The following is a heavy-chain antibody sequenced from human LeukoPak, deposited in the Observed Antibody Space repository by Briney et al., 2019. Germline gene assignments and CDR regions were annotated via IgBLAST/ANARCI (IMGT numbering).Heavy chain of an antibody. V-gene: IGHV1-46*01. Sequence: GASVKLSCKASGYTFTSYYMHWVRQAPGQGLEWMGIINPSGGSTSYAQKFQGRVTMTRDTSTSTVYTELSSLRSEDTAVYYCARAIRITMVRGVIITPHYFDYWGQGTLVTVSS. CDR1: GYTFTSYY. CDR3: ARAIRITMVRGVIITPHYFDY. CDR2: INPSGGST. D-gene: IGHD3-10*01. J-gene: IGHJ4*02.